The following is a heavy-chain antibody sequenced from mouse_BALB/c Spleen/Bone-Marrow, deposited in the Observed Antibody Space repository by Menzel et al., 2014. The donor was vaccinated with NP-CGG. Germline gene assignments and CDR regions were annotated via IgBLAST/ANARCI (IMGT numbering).Heavy chain of an antibody. CDR2: IYPSDNYT. J-gene: IGHJ1*01. CDR3: TRNYGSSYDWYFDV. CDR1: GYTFTSYW. Sequence: QVQLQQSGAELVRPGASVKLSCKASGYTFTSYWINWVKQRPGQGLEWVGNIYPSDNYTNYNQKFKDKATLTVDKSSSTACMQLSSPASEDSAVYYCTRNYGSSYDWYFDVWGAGTTVTVSS. V-gene: IGHV1-69*02. D-gene: IGHD1-1*01.